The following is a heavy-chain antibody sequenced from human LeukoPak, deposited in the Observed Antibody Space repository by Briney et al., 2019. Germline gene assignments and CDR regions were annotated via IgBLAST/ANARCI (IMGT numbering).Heavy chain of an antibody. CDR2: IYHSGST. D-gene: IGHD3-16*01. CDR3: ARSFLTPGGIIY. Sequence: PSETLSLTCTVSGYSISSGYYWGWIRQPPGKGLEWIGSIYHSGSTYYNPSLKSRVTISVDTSKNQFSLKLSSVTAADTAVYYCARSFLTPGGIIYWGQGTLVTVSS. V-gene: IGHV4-38-2*02. CDR1: GYSISSGYY. J-gene: IGHJ4*02.